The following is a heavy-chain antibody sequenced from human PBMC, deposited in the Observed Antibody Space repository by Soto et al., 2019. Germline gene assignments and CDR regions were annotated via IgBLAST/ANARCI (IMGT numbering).Heavy chain of an antibody. D-gene: IGHD3-10*01. V-gene: IGHV3-33*01. J-gene: IGHJ6*03. CDR1: KSIFTGYG. Sequence: PGGSLRLSCAASKSIFTGYGMHWVRQTPGKGLEWVAVIRFDRTDIYYADSVKGRFTISRDNAKNSLYLQMNSLRAEDTAVYYCARVYGSGSYYMVDYYYYYMDVWGKGTTVTVSS. CDR2: IRFDRTDI. CDR3: ARVYGSGSYYMVDYYYYYMDV.